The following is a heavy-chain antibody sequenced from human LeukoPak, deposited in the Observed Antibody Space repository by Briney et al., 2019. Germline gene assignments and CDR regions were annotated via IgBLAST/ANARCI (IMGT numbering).Heavy chain of an antibody. Sequence: SETLSLTCAVSGYSISSGYYWGWIRQPPGKGLEWIGSIYHSGSTYYNPSLKSRVTISVDTSKNQFSLELSSVTAADTAVYFCARDVVAGRDYWGQGTLVTVSS. V-gene: IGHV4-38-2*01. D-gene: IGHD5-12*01. CDR1: GYSISSGYY. CDR2: IYHSGST. J-gene: IGHJ4*02. CDR3: ARDVVAGRDY.